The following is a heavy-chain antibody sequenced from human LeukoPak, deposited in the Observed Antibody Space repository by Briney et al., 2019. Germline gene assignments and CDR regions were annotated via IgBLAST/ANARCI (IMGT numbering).Heavy chain of an antibody. CDR1: GGSISSDY. J-gene: IGHJ6*02. V-gene: IGHV4-4*07. CDR3: ARAPSYNSARLDV. D-gene: IGHD1-1*01. Sequence: SETLSLTCTAAGGSISSDYWTWVRQPAGKGLEWSGGIYTRGGANYNPSLKSRVTMSVDTSENRFSLKLTSVTAADTAVYYCARAPSYNSARLDVWGQGTTVTVSS. CDR2: IYTRGGA.